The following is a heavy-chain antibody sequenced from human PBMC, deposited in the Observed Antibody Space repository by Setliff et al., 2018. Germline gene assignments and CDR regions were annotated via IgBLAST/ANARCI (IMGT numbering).Heavy chain of an antibody. D-gene: IGHD2-2*03. V-gene: IGHV3-11*01. CDR3: ARDGYPGTS. Sequence: SGGSLRLSCAASGFTFSDYYMSWIRQAPGKGLEWVSYITSSGTTTFYTDSVKGRFAISRDNARNSLYLQMNSLRVEDTAVYYCARDGYPGTSWGQGTLVTVS. J-gene: IGHJ5*02. CDR1: GFTFSDYY. CDR2: ITSSGTTT.